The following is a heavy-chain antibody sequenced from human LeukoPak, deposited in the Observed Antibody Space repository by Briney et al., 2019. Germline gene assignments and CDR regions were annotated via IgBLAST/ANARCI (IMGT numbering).Heavy chain of an antibody. CDR3: ARDFWSGSNWFDP. D-gene: IGHD3-3*01. V-gene: IGHV4-39*07. J-gene: IGHJ5*02. CDR1: GGSISSTSYS. CDR2: IYYSGST. Sequence: PSETLSLTCNVSGGSISSTSYSWGWIRQPPGTGLEWIGSIYYSGSTNYNPSLKSRVTISVDTSKNQFSLKMNSVTAADTAVYYCARDFWSGSNWFDPWGQGTLVTVSS.